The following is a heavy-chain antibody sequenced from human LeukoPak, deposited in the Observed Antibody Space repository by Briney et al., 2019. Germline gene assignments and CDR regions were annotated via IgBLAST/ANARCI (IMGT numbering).Heavy chain of an antibody. D-gene: IGHD1-26*01. V-gene: IGHV4-61*02. CDR1: GASVNSGNYY. Sequence: SETLSLTCTVSGASVNSGNYYWTWIRQPAGKRLEWIGRIYTSGTTNYNPSLKSRVTISIDASKNQFSLRLSSVTAADTAVYYCTRGGELMNFWGQGTLVTVSS. J-gene: IGHJ4*02. CDR3: TRGGELMNF. CDR2: IYTSGTT.